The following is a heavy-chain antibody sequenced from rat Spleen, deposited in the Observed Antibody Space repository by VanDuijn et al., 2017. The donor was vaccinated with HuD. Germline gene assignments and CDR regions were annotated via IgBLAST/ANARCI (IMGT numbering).Heavy chain of an antibody. J-gene: IGHJ2*01. CDR1: GYSITSSYR. CDR2: INNAGST. D-gene: IGHD2-3*01. V-gene: IGHV3-3*01. Sequence: EVQLQESGPGLVKSSQSLSLTCSVTGYSITSSYRWNWIRKFPGNKLEWMGYINNAGSTNYNPSLKSRISFTRDTSKNQFFLQVNSVTTEDTATYYCTRAPYDWGQGVMVTVSS. CDR3: TRAPYD.